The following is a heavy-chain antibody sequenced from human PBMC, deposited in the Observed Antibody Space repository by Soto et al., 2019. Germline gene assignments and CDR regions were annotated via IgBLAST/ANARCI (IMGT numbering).Heavy chain of an antibody. CDR2: ISSSSSTI. V-gene: IGHV3-48*02. CDR1: GFTFSSYS. J-gene: IGHJ4*02. Sequence: WGSLRLSCAASGFTFSSYSINFFRQSPLKWLEWVSYISSSSSTIYYADSVKGRFTISRDNAKNSLYLQMNSLRDEDTAVYYCARCMYSSGWRDYWGQGTLVTVSS. CDR3: ARCMYSSGWRDY. D-gene: IGHD6-19*01.